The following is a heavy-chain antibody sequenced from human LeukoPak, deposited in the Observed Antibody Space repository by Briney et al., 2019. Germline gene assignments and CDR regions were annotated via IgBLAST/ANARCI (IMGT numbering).Heavy chain of an antibody. D-gene: IGHD3-3*01. J-gene: IGHJ5*02. CDR2: IAFDGSRK. Sequence: GRSLRLSCAASGFTFSGYGMHWVRQAPGKGLEWVTGIAFDGSRKHYADSVKGRFTISRDNARDTMDLQMNSLRVEDTAVYHCTRYDSSRFDPWGQGTLVIVSS. CDR3: TRYDSSRFDP. CDR1: GFTFSGYG. V-gene: IGHV3-30*03.